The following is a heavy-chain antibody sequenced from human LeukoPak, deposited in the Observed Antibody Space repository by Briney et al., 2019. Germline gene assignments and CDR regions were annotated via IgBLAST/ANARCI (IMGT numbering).Heavy chain of an antibody. CDR2: VSGSGSST. J-gene: IGHJ3*02. D-gene: IGHD3-9*01. Sequence: GGSLRLSCAASGFTFSSYAMSWVRQAPGKGLEWVSAVSGSGSSTYYADSVKGRFTIFRDNSKNTLYLQVNSLRAEDTAVYYCAKEYEIFVGAFDIWGQGTMVTVSS. CDR3: AKEYEIFVGAFDI. CDR1: GFTFSSYA. V-gene: IGHV3-23*01.